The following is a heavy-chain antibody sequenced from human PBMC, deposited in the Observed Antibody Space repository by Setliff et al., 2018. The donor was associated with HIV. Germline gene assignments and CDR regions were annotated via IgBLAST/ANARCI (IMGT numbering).Heavy chain of an antibody. V-gene: IGHV4-34*01. D-gene: IGHD4-4*01. Sequence: SETLSLTCAVYGGPSTDHYWNWIRQSPGMGLEWIAEIHHTGYINYNPSLRSRVSVSRDKSSNQFSLRLSSVTAADAAVYYCAAFLVTPMTTQDFWGQGTLVTVSS. CDR1: GGPSTDHY. CDR2: IHHTGYI. CDR3: AAFLVTPMTTQDF. J-gene: IGHJ4*02.